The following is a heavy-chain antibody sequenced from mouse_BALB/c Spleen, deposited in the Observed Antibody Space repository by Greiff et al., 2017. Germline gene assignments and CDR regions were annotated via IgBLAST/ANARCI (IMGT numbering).Heavy chain of an antibody. J-gene: IGHJ4*01. V-gene: IGHV2-9*02. CDR1: GFSLTSYG. Sequence: VKLVESGPGLVAPSQSLSITCTVSGFSLTSYGVHWVRQPPGKGLEWLGVIWAGGSTNYNSALMSRLSISKDNSKSQVFLKMNSLQTDDTAMYYCARDEVRRGGYAMDYWGQGTSVTVSS. CDR3: ARDEVRRGGYAMDY. CDR2: IWAGGST. D-gene: IGHD2-14*01.